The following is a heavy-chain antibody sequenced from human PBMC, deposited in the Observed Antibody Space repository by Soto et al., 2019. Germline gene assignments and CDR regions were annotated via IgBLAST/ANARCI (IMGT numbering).Heavy chain of an antibody. CDR2: IYYSGST. Sequence: SETLSLTCTVSGGTISSYYWSCIRQPPGKGVEWIGYIYYSGSTNYNPSLKSRVTISVDTSKNQFSLKLSSVTAADTAVYYCARDRDDCWSGYSGYYMDVWGKGTTVTVSS. V-gene: IGHV4-59*01. CDR1: GGTISSYY. J-gene: IGHJ6*03. D-gene: IGHD3-3*01. CDR3: ARDRDDCWSGYSGYYMDV.